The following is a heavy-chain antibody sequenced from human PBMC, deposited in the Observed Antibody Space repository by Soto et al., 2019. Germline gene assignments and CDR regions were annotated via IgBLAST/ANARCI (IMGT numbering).Heavy chain of an antibody. CDR1: GDSVSTNTAT. V-gene: IGHV6-1*01. Sequence: QVQLQQSGPGLVKPSQTLSLTCAISGDSVSTNTATWDWIRQSPTRGLEWLGRTYYRSKWNTDSALSVKSRTTIHPDTSKNQVSLQLDSVTPEDTAVYYCARLIGNSWFVGWGQGTLVTVSS. D-gene: IGHD6-13*01. CDR3: ARLIGNSWFVG. CDR2: TYYRSKWNT. J-gene: IGHJ4*02.